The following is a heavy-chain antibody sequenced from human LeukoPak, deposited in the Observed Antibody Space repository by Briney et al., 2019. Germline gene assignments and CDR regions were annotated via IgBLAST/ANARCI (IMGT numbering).Heavy chain of an antibody. D-gene: IGHD2-2*01. J-gene: IGHJ3*02. CDR2: IYTSGST. CDR3: ARGEGLGYCSSTSCSPDHDAFDI. CDR1: GGSISSYY. V-gene: IGHV4-4*07. Sequence: SETLSLTCTVSGGSISSYYWSWIRQPAGKGLEWIGRIYTSGSTNYNPSLKSRVTMSVDTSKNQFSLKLSSVTAADTAVYYCARGEGLGYCSSTSCSPDHDAFDIWAKGQWSPSLQ.